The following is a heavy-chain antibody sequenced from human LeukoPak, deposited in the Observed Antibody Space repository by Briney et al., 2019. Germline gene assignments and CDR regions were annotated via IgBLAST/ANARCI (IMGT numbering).Heavy chain of an antibody. D-gene: IGHD1-26*01. J-gene: IGHJ4*02. CDR1: GYTLTELS. CDR3: ATDRAAYSGSYYALGY. Sequence: ASVTVSCKVSGYTLTELSMHWVRQAPGKGLEWMGGFDPEDGETIYAQKFQGRVTMTEDTSTDTAYMELSSLRSEDTAVYYCATDRAAYSGSYYALGYWGQGTLVTVSS. CDR2: FDPEDGET. V-gene: IGHV1-24*01.